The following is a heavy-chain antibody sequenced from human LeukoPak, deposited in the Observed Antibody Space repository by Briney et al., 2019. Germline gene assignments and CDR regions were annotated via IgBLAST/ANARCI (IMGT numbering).Heavy chain of an antibody. CDR3: ARFRTWGDKAFDY. D-gene: IGHD2-21*02. CDR2: IGTTSGAI. Sequence: GGSLRLSCAASGFTFSSYAMSWVRQAPGKVLEWVSYIGTTSGAIYYADSVKGRFTISRDSAKNSLYLQMNSLRAEDTAVYYCARFRTWGDKAFDYWGQGTLVTVSS. V-gene: IGHV3-48*01. J-gene: IGHJ4*02. CDR1: GFTFSSYA.